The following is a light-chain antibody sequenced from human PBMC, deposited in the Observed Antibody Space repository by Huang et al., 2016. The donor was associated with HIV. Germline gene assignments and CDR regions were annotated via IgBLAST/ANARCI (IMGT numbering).Light chain of an antibody. CDR3: QERIQWPRLT. J-gene: IGKJ4*01. V-gene: IGKV3-11*01. CDR1: QNVTDS. CDR2: RAA. Sequence: EIVLTQSPATLSLSPGERATLSCRASQNVTDSLAWYRQKPGQAPSLLIYRAANRATGTPARVIGSGSWTDFTLTISSLEPEDFAIYYCQERIQWPRLTFGGGTKVEIK.